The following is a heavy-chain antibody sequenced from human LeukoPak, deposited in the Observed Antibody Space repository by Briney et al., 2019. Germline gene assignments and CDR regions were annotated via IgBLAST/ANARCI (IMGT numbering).Heavy chain of an antibody. D-gene: IGHD5-12*01. CDR2: ISAYNGHT. Sequence: GASVTVSCKPSGYTFTSHGISWVRQAPGQGLEWMGWISAYNGHTDYAQKFQGRVTLTTDTSTSTAYMELRSLRSDDTAVYYCARDLVGDYDLDYWGQGTLVTVSS. CDR3: ARDLVGDYDLDY. J-gene: IGHJ4*02. V-gene: IGHV1-18*01. CDR1: GYTFTSHG.